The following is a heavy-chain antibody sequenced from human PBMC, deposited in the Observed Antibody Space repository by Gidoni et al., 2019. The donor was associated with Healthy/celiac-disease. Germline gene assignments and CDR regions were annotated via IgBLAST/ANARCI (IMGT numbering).Heavy chain of an antibody. CDR3: ARSTSSGGNSLFVY. J-gene: IGHJ4*02. V-gene: IGHV3-11*06. Sequence: QVQLVESGGGLIKPGGYRRLSCAASGFTFSAYYMSWIRQAPGKGLEWVSYISSSCSYSNSAASVKGRFTISGDTAQISLYLQMNSLSASDTAVYYCARSTSSGGNSLFVYWGQGTLVTVSS. CDR1: GFTFSAYY. CDR2: ISSSCSYS. D-gene: IGHD2-21*02.